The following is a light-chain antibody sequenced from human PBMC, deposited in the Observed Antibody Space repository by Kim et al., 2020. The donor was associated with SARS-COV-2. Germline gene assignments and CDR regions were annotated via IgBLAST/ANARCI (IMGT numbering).Light chain of an antibody. CDR3: SSYTRSSSFG. CDR1: SSDFGGYNF. Sequence: GHSITISGTGTSSDFGGYNFVSWYQQYPGKAPKLMVYDVSKRPSGVSNRFSGSKSGNTASLTISGLQAEDEADYYCSSYTRSSSFGFGGGTQLTVL. V-gene: IGLV2-14*03. J-gene: IGLJ3*02. CDR2: DVS.